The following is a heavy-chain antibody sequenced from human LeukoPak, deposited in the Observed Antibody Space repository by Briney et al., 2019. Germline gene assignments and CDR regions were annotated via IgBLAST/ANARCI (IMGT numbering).Heavy chain of an antibody. Sequence: GGSLTLSCAASGYTFSEFSVKWVRRAPGKGLEWVSSISVRSNNRYYADSVRRRFTISRDDARDSLFLQMNSLRAEDTAVYFCVRLRRNNDRSGYYYYYDYWGQGTLVTVSS. CDR2: ISVRSNNR. J-gene: IGHJ4*02. D-gene: IGHD3-22*01. V-gene: IGHV3-21*01. CDR1: GYTFSEFS. CDR3: VRLRRNNDRSGYYYYYDY.